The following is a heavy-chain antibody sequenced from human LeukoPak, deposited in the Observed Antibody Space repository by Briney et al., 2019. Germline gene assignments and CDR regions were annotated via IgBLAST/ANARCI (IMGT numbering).Heavy chain of an antibody. CDR1: GGSISSYY. D-gene: IGHD6-13*01. Sequence: SETLSLTCTVSGGSISSYYWSWIRQPPGKGLEWIGYIYYSGSTNYNPSLKSRVTISVDTSKIQFSLKLSSVTAADTAVYYCARAPIAAGGTENFDYWGQGTLVTVSS. CDR3: ARAPIAAGGTENFDY. V-gene: IGHV4-59*01. J-gene: IGHJ4*02. CDR2: IYYSGST.